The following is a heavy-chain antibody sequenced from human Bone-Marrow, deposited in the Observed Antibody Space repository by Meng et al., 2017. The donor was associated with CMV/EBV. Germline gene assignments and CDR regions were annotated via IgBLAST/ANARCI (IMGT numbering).Heavy chain of an antibody. J-gene: IGHJ4*02. CDR3: VRDHNWGPDY. D-gene: IGHD1-1*01. Sequence: QVQLGQAGAEVKKPGASVKVSCKASGYTFTGYYMHWVRQAPGQGLEWMGWIYPNSGGTHYAQKFQDRVTMTRDTSISTVYMELSRLTSDDTAVYYCVRDHNWGPDYWGQGTLVTVSS. V-gene: IGHV1-2*02. CDR2: IYPNSGGT. CDR1: GYTFTGYY.